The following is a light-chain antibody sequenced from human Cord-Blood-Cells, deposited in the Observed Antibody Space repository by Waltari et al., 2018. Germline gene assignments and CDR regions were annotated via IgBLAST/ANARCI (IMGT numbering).Light chain of an antibody. J-gene: IGLJ2*01. Sequence: SYVLTQPPSVSVSPGQQASITCPGDKLLGNYACWYQQKPGQSPVLVIYQDSKRPSGIPERFSGSNSGNTATLTISGTQAMDEADYYCQAWDSSTVVFGGGTKLTVL. V-gene: IGLV3-1*01. CDR3: QAWDSSTVV. CDR2: QDS. CDR1: KLLGNY.